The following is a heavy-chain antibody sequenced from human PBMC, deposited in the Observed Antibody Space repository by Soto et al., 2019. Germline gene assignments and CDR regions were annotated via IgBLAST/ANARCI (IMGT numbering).Heavy chain of an antibody. J-gene: IGHJ4*02. Sequence: EVQLLESGGVFVQPGESLRLSCAASGFTFSLSAMSWVRQAPGRGLEWVSSISGGGGSTEYADSVKGRFTISRDNSKDTVHLQMNSMRAEDKAVYYCAKGPEYDILTGCDYWGQGARVTVSS. CDR1: GFTFSLSA. CDR3: AKGPEYDILTGCDY. V-gene: IGHV3-23*01. D-gene: IGHD3-9*01. CDR2: ISGGGGST.